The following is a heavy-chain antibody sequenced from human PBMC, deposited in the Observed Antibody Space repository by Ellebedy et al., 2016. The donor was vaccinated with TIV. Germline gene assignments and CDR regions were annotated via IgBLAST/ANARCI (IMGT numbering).Heavy chain of an antibody. J-gene: IGHJ6*03. CDR1: GFTFSNYA. D-gene: IGHD6-6*01. CDR2: ISYDGTNK. CDR3: ASLYMVGEQLVLKFHYMDV. Sequence: GGSLRLSXAASGFTFSNYALHWVRQAPGKGLEWVALISYDGTNKYYADSVKGRFTISRDSSKSTLYLQMNSLGAEDTAVYYCASLYMVGEQLVLKFHYMDVWGKGTTVTVSS. V-gene: IGHV3-30-3*01.